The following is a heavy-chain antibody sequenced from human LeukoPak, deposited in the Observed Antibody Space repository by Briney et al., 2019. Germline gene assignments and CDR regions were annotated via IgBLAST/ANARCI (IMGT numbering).Heavy chain of an antibody. J-gene: IGHJ4*02. V-gene: IGHV5-51*01. D-gene: IGHD3-22*01. CDR3: ARRRNFESSGLSPYFDY. Sequence: RGESLQISCQGAGSSFSSYWIGWVRQMPGKGLEWMGIVFPGDSDTRYSPSFQGQVTISVDKSISTAYLQWSSLKASDTAVYYCARRRNFESSGLSPYFDYWGQGTLVIDSS. CDR2: VFPGDSDT. CDR1: GSSFSSYW.